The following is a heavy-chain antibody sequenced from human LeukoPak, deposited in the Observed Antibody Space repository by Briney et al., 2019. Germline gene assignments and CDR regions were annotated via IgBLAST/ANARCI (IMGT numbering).Heavy chain of an antibody. CDR3: ARDDSSGRGYLDY. J-gene: IGHJ4*02. V-gene: IGHV3-21*04. D-gene: IGHD3-22*01. CDR1: GFTFSSYS. CDR2: ISSSSSYL. Sequence: GGSLRLSCAASGFTFSSYSMNWVRQAPGKGLEWVSSISSSSSYLYYADSVKGRFTISRDNAKNSLYLQMNSLRAEDTAVYYCARDDSSGRGYLDYWGQGTLVTVSS.